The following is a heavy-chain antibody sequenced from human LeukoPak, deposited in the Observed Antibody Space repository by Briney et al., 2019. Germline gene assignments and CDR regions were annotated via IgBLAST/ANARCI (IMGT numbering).Heavy chain of an antibody. J-gene: IGHJ3*02. V-gene: IGHV3-23*01. D-gene: IGHD3-22*01. CDR1: GFTFSSYA. CDR3: ADSLSRI. Sequence: GGSLRLSCAASGFTFSSYAMSWVRQAPGKGLEWVSDISGSGSSTYYADSVKGRFTISRDNAKNTLYLQMNSLRAEDAAVYDCADSLSRIWGQGTMVTVSS. CDR2: ISGSGSST.